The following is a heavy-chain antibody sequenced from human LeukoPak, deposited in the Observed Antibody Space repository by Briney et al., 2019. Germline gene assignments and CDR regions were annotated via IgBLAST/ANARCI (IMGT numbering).Heavy chain of an antibody. Sequence: GGSLRLSCAASGFTFSSYGMHWVRQAPGKGLEWVAFIRYDGSNKYYADSVKGRFTISRDNSKNTLYLQMNSLRAEDTAVYYCAKSLPPCYDYVWGSYAVDYRGQGTLVTVSS. D-gene: IGHD3-16*01. CDR1: GFTFSSYG. J-gene: IGHJ4*02. CDR2: IRYDGSNK. V-gene: IGHV3-30*02. CDR3: AKSLPPCYDYVWGSYAVDY.